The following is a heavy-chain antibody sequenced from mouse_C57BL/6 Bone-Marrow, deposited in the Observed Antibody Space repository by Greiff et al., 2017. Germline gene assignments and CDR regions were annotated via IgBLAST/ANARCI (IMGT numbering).Heavy chain of an antibody. J-gene: IGHJ3*01. CDR3: ARGRLRPWFAY. CDR2: IHPSSGST. CDR1: GYTFTSYW. Sequence: QVQLQQPGAELVKPGASVKLSCKASGYTFTSYWMHWVKQRPGQGLEWIGLIHPSSGSTNYNEKFKSKATLTVDKSSSTAYMQLSSLTSEDSAVYYCARGRLRPWFAYWGQGTLVTVSA. D-gene: IGHD2-4*01. V-gene: IGHV1-64*01.